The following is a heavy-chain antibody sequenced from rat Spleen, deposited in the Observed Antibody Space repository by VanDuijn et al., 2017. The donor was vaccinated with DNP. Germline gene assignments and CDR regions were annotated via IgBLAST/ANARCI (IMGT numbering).Heavy chain of an antibody. Sequence: EVKLVESGGGLVQPGRSLKLSCAASGFNFNDYWMGWVRQAPTKGLEWVASITSSGGSAYHPDSVKGRFTISRDNAKSTLYLQMNSLRSEDTATYYCARHATTRDWFAYWGQGTLVTVSS. CDR1: GFNFNDYW. V-gene: IGHV5-25*01. D-gene: IGHD1-10*01. J-gene: IGHJ3*01. CDR3: ARHATTRDWFAY. CDR2: ITSSGGSA.